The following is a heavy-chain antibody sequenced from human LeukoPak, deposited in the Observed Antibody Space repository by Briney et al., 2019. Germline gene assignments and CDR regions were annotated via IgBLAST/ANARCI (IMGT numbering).Heavy chain of an antibody. J-gene: IGHJ4*02. Sequence: SETLSLTCAVYGGSFSGYYWSWIRQPPGKGLEWIGEINHSGSTNYNPSLKSRVTISVDTSKNQFSLKLSSVTAADTAVYYCARNYYGSSGYYSGGFDYWGQGTLVTVSS. CDR1: GGSFSGYY. V-gene: IGHV4-34*01. D-gene: IGHD3-22*01. CDR3: ARNYYGSSGYYSGGFDY. CDR2: INHSGST.